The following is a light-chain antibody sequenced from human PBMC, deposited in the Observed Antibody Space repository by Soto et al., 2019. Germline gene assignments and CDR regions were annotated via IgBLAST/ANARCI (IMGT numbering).Light chain of an antibody. V-gene: IGKV3-11*01. J-gene: IGKJ1*01. CDR3: QQRSNWPPWT. Sequence: EIVLTQPPATLSLSPGERATLSCRASQSVSSYLAWYQQKPGQAPRLLIYDASNRATGIPARFSGSGSGTDFTLTISSLEPEDFAVYYCQQRSNWPPWTFGQGTQVDIK. CDR1: QSVSSY. CDR2: DAS.